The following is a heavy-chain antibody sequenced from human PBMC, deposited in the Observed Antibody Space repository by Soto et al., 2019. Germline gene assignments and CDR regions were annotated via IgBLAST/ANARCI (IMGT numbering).Heavy chain of an antibody. CDR2: IYYSGST. CDR3: AREPLT. CDR1: GGSISSGGYY. J-gene: IGHJ4*02. Sequence: QVQLQESGPGLVKPSQTLSLTCTVSGGSISSGGYYWSWIRQHPGKGLEWIGYIYYSGSTYYNPFLQRPFTISSEPSKDPFPPKVGSVTAADTAVYYCAREPLTWGQGTLVTVSS. V-gene: IGHV4-31*01.